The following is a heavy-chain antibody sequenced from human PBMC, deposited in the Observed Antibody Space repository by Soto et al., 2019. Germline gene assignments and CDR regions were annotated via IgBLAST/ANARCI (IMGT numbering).Heavy chain of an antibody. Sequence: QLQLQESGPGLVKPSETLSLTCTVSGGSISSSSYYWGWIRQPPGKGLEWIGSIYYSGSTYYNPSLKSRVTISVVTSKNQFSLKLSSVTAADTAVYYCARRVYSGSYPAHFDYWGQGTLLTVSS. CDR1: GGSISSSSYY. CDR2: IYYSGST. CDR3: ARRVYSGSYPAHFDY. V-gene: IGHV4-39*01. J-gene: IGHJ4*02. D-gene: IGHD1-26*01.